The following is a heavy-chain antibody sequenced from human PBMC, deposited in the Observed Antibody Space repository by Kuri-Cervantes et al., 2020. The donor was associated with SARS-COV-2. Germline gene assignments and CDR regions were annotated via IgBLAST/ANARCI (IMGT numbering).Heavy chain of an antibody. CDR3: ARDMTTVTTLHFDY. CDR1: GFSFSRYT. V-gene: IGHV3-21*01. CDR2: ISGSGSYI. D-gene: IGHD4-11*01. J-gene: IGHJ4*02. Sequence: GESLKISCAASGFSFSRYTMNWVRQAPGKALEWVSSISGSGSYIYYADSVKGRFTISKESGENSLYLHMNSLRGDDTAVYYCARDMTTVTTLHFDYWGQGTLVTVSS.